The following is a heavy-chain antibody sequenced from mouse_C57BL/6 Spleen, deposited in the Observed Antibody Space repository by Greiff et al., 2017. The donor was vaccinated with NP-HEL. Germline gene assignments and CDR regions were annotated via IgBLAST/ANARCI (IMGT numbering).Heavy chain of an antibody. D-gene: IGHD2-5*01. V-gene: IGHV3-6*01. CDR2: ISYDGSN. CDR3: ARRADSNPFDY. J-gene: IGHJ2*01. Sequence: EVQLQESGPGLVKPSQSLSLTCSVTGYSITSGYYWNWIRQFPGNKLEWMGYISYDGSNNYNPSLKNRISITRDTSKNQFFLKLNSVTTEDTATYYCARRADSNPFDYWGQGTTLTVSS. CDR1: GYSITSGYY.